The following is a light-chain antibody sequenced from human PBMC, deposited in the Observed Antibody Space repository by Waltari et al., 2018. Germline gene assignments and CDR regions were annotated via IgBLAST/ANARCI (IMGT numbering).Light chain of an antibody. CDR2: KAS. CDR3: QQYNSYHIFT. CDR1: QNINSW. J-gene: IGKJ3*01. V-gene: IGKV1-5*03. Sequence: DIQMTQSPSTLSASVGDRVTITCRASQNINSWLAWYQQKPGKAPKLLIYKASSLETGVPSRVSGSESGTEFTLTINSLQPDDFATYYCQQYNSYHIFTFGPGTKVEI.